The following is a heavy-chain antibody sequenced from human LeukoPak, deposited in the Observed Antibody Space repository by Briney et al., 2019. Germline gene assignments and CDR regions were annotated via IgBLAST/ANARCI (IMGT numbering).Heavy chain of an antibody. V-gene: IGHV3-53*01. CDR3: ARNGRDQWLASDY. J-gene: IGHJ4*02. CDR2: IYSGGST. D-gene: IGHD6-19*01. CDR1: GFTVSSNY. Sequence: GGSLRLSCAASGFTVSSNYMSWVHQAPGKGLEWVSVIYSGGSTYYADSVKGRFTISRDNSKNTLYLQMNSLRAEDTAVYYCARNGRDQWLASDYWGQGTLVTVSS.